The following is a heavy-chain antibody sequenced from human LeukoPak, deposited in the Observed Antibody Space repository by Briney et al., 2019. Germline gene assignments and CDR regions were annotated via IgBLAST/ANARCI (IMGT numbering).Heavy chain of an antibody. CDR3: ARVLMTEEAYDSSFDY. V-gene: IGHV1-8*01. CDR1: GYTFTSYD. D-gene: IGHD3-9*01. J-gene: IGHJ4*02. Sequence: ASVTVSCKASGYTFTSYDINWVRQATGQGLEWMGWMNPNSGNTGYAQKFQGRVTMTRNTSISTAYMELSSLRSEDTAVYYCARVLMTEEAYDSSFDYWGQGTLVTVSS. CDR2: MNPNSGNT.